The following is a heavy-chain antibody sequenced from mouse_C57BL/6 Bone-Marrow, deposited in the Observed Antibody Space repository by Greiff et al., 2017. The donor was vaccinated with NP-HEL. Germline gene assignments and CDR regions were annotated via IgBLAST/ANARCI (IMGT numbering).Heavy chain of an antibody. Sequence: SGAELARPGASVKLSCKASGYTFTSYGISWVKQRTGQGLEWIGEIYPRSGNTYYNEKFKGKATLTADKSSSTAYMELRSLTSEDSAVYFCARRLRLAYWGQGTLVTVSA. CDR2: IYPRSGNT. V-gene: IGHV1-81*01. J-gene: IGHJ3*01. D-gene: IGHD2-4*01. CDR1: GYTFTSYG. CDR3: ARRLRLAY.